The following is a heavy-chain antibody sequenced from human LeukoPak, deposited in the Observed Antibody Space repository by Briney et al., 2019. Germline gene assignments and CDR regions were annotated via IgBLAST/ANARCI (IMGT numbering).Heavy chain of an antibody. CDR3: ARAEFGPSPFDP. CDR2: IIPIFGTA. D-gene: IGHD3-10*01. CDR1: GGTFISYA. J-gene: IGHJ5*02. V-gene: IGHV1-69*13. Sequence: SVKVSCKASGGTFISYAICWVRQAPGQGLEWMGGIIPIFGTANYAQKFQGRVTITADESTSTAYMELSSLRSEDTAVYYCARAEFGPSPFDPWGQGTLVTVSS.